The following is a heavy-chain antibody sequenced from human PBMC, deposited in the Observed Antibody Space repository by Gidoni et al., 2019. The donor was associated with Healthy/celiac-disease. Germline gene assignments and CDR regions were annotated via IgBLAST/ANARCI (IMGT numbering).Heavy chain of an antibody. Sequence: EVQLVESGGGLVQPGGSLRLSCAASGFTFSSYDMHWVRQATGKGLEWVSAIGTAGDTYYPGSVKGRFTISRENAKNSLYLQMNSLRAGDTAVYYCARAGYGSGYGMDVWGQGTTVTVSS. V-gene: IGHV3-13*01. CDR1: GFTFSSYD. CDR3: ARAGYGSGYGMDV. CDR2: IGTAGDT. D-gene: IGHD1-26*01. J-gene: IGHJ6*02.